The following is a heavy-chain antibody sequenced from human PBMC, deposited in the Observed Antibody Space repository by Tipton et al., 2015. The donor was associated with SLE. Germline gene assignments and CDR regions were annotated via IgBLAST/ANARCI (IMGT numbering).Heavy chain of an antibody. V-gene: IGHV4-59*08. J-gene: IGHJ3*02. CDR2: IYDSGSA. CDR1: GVSISTYF. D-gene: IGHD1-1*01. CDR3: ARVGTSGTAGPTDFDI. Sequence: TLSLTCSVSGVSISTYFWSWIRQPPGKGLEWIGYIYDSGSANYNPSLKSRVTISLDTSKNQFSLKLNSATAADTAIYYCARVGTSGTAGPTDFDIWGQGTMVIVSS.